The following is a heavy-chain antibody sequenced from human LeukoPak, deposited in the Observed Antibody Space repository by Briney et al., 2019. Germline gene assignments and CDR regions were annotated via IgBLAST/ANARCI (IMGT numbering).Heavy chain of an antibody. CDR2: IYYSGST. D-gene: IGHD1-26*01. J-gene: IGHJ6*02. Sequence: PSETLSLTCTVSGVSISSYYWSWIRQPPGKGLEWIGYIYYSGSTNYNPSLKSRVTISVDTSKNQFSLKLSSVTAADTAVYYCARASMYSGSYYGMDVWGQGTTVTVSS. CDR3: ARASMYSGSYYGMDV. CDR1: GVSISSYY. V-gene: IGHV4-59*01.